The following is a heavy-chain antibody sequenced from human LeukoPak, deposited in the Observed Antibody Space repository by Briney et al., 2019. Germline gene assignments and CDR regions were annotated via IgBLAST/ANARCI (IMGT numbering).Heavy chain of an antibody. CDR1: GDSISSHY. CDR2: IYDTGTT. D-gene: IGHD6-19*01. V-gene: IGHV4-59*11. CDR3: AGIWYSSGYYFDY. Sequence: SETLSLTCTVSGDSISSHYWSWLRQPPGKGREWIAYIYDTGTTVSTPSRKSRVSMSLDRSKNEFSLQLTSVTAADTAVYYCAGIWYSSGYYFDYWGQGTLVTVSS. J-gene: IGHJ4*02.